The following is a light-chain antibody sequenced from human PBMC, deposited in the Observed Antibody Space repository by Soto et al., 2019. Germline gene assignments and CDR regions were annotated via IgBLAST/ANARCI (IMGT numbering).Light chain of an antibody. Sequence: QPVLTQPPSVSGAPGQRVTISCTGSSSNIGTGYAVHWYQQLPGTAPKLLIYDNTNRPSGVPDRFSGSKSGTSASLAITGLQADDEADYYCQSYDSSLSGVVFGGGTKVTVL. CDR2: DNT. CDR1: SSNIGTGYA. J-gene: IGLJ2*01. V-gene: IGLV1-40*01. CDR3: QSYDSSLSGVV.